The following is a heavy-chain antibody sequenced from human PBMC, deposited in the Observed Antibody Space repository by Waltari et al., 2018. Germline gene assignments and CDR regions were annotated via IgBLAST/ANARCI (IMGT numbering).Heavy chain of an antibody. Sequence: QVQLQQWGAGLLKPSETLSLTCAVYGVSFSGYYWSWIRQPPGKGLEWIGEINHSGSTNYNPSLKSRVTISVDTSKNQFSLKLSSVTAADTAVYYCARARVLFDYWGQGTLVTVSS. CDR3: ARARVLFDY. J-gene: IGHJ4*02. CDR2: INHSGST. V-gene: IGHV4-34*01. D-gene: IGHD1-1*01. CDR1: GVSFSGYY.